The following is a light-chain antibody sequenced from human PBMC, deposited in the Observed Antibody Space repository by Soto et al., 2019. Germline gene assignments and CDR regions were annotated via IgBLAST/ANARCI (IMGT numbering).Light chain of an antibody. J-gene: IGLJ1*01. CDR2: EVS. CDR1: SSDVGGYNF. V-gene: IGLV2-8*01. Sequence: QSVLTQPPSASGSPGQSVSISCTGTSSDVGGYNFVSWHQRHPGKAPKLMIYEVSKRPSGVPDRFSGSKSGNTASLTVSGLQAEDEADYYCSSYAGSSNFVFGTGTKVTVL. CDR3: SSYAGSSNFV.